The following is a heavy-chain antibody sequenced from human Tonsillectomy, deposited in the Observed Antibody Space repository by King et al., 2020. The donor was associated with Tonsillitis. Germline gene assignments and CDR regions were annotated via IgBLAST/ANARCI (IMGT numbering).Heavy chain of an antibody. V-gene: IGHV3-21*01. D-gene: IGHD5-18*01. Sequence: VQLVESGGGLVKPGGSLRLSCAASGFNFSSYNMNWVRQSPGNGLDWVSSIISSSTYIFYADSVKCRVTISRDKAKKPLYLQLNSLGAEDTAVYYCASQDYSYGTFDYWGQGTLVTVSS. CDR3: ASQDYSYGTFDY. CDR1: GFNFSSYN. J-gene: IGHJ4*02. CDR2: IISSSTYI.